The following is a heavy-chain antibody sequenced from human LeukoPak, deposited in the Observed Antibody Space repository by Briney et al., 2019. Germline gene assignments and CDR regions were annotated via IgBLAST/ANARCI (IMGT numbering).Heavy chain of an antibody. CDR1: GGSISSYY. D-gene: IGHD6-13*01. J-gene: IGHJ4*02. CDR2: IYYSGRT. V-gene: IGHV4-59*01. Sequence: SETLSLTCTVSGGSISSYYWSWIRQPPGKGLEWIGYIYYSGRTNYNPSLKSRVTISVDTSKNQFSLKLSSVTAADTAAYYCARGLFSSWYDYWGQGTLVTVSS. CDR3: ARGLFSSWYDY.